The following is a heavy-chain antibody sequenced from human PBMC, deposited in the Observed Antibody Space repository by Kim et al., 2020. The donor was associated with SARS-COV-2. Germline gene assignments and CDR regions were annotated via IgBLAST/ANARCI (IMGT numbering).Heavy chain of an antibody. J-gene: IGHJ4*02. CDR2: IYYRSEWFH. CDR3: ASWYFDY. V-gene: IGHV6-1*01. Sequence: SQTLSLTCAISGDSVSNNNSAWHWIRQSPAGGLEWLGKIYYRSEWFHDYGASVRSRITINPDTSKNQFSLQLNSVTPEDTALYYCASWYFDYWGQGTAVT. CDR1: GDSVSNNNSA.